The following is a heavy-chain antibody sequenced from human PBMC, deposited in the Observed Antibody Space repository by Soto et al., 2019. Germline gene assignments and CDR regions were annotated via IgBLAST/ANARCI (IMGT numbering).Heavy chain of an antibody. V-gene: IGHV4-61*01. D-gene: IGHD4-17*01. J-gene: IGHJ4*02. CDR2: IYYSGST. CDR3: ARYTDMTTFDY. CDR1: GGSVSSGSYY. Sequence: PSETLSLTCTVSGGSVSSGSYYWSWIRQPPGKGLEWIGYIYYSGSTKYNPSLKSRVTISVDTSKNQFSLKLSSVTAADTAVYYCARYTDMTTFDYWGQGTLVTVSS.